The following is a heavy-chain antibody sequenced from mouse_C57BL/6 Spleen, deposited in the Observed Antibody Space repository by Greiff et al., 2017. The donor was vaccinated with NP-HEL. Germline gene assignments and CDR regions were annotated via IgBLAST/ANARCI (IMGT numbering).Heavy chain of an antibody. V-gene: IGHV1-82*01. CDR1: GYAFSSSW. J-gene: IGHJ4*01. CDR3: ARWGWGYAMDY. CDR2: IYPGDGDT. Sequence: QVQLKESGPELVKPGASVKISCKASGYAFSSSWMNWVKQRPGKGLEWIGRIYPGDGDTNYNGKFKGKATLTADKSSSTAYMQLSSLTSEDSAVYFCARWGWGYAMDYWGQGTSVTVSS. D-gene: IGHD3-3*01.